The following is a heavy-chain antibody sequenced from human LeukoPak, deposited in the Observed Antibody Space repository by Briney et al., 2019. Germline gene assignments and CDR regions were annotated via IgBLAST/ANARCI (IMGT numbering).Heavy chain of an antibody. CDR1: GFTFSSYA. V-gene: IGHV3-23*01. CDR2: ISGSGDGT. J-gene: IGHJ4*02. CDR3: ASSITGTTDY. D-gene: IGHD1-7*01. Sequence: GGSLRLSCAASGFTFSSYAMSWVRQAPGKGLEWVSAISGSGDGTYYGESVKGRFTISRDNSKSTLYLQMNSLRAEDTAVYYCASSITGTTDYWGQGTLVTVSS.